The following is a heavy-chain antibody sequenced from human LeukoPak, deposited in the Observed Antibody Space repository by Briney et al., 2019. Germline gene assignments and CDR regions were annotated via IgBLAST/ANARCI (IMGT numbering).Heavy chain of an antibody. Sequence: GGSLRLSCAASGFTFSSYSMNWVRQAPGKGLEWVSYISSSSSTIYYADSVKGRFTISRDNSKNTLYLQMGSLRAEDMAVYYCARADYDSGGYYADYWGQGTLVTVSS. D-gene: IGHD3-22*01. J-gene: IGHJ4*02. CDR3: ARADYDSGGYYADY. CDR2: ISSSSSTI. V-gene: IGHV3-48*01. CDR1: GFTFSSYS.